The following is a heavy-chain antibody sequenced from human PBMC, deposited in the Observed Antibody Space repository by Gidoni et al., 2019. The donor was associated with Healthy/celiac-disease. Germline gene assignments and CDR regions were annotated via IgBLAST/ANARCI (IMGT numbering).Heavy chain of an antibody. J-gene: IGHJ4*02. CDR3: ATDLLGYCSSTSCHDY. CDR1: GYTFPDYY. CDR2: VDPEDGET. Sequence: EVQPVQSGAEVTKPGATAKISCKVSGYTFPDYYMHWVQQAPGKGLEWMGLVDPEDGETIYAEKFQGRVTITADTSTDTAYMELSSLRSEDTAVYYCATDLLGYCSSTSCHDYWGQGTLVTVSS. D-gene: IGHD2-2*01. V-gene: IGHV1-69-2*01.